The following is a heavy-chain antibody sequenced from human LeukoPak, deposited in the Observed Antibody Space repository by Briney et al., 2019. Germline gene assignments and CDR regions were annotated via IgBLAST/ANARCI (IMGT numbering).Heavy chain of an antibody. CDR2: IYYSGST. J-gene: IGHJ4*02. Sequence: SETLSLTCTVSGVSISSGGHYWSWIRQHPGKGLEWIGNIYYSGSTYYNPSLKSRVTISVDTSKNQFSLKLSSVTAADTAVYYCAGDYGGNSKGDYWGQGTLVTVSS. V-gene: IGHV4-31*03. CDR1: GVSISSGGHY. D-gene: IGHD4-23*01. CDR3: AGDYGGNSKGDY.